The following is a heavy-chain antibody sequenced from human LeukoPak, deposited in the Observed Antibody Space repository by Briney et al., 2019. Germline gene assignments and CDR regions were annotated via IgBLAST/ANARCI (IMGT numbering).Heavy chain of an antibody. D-gene: IGHD3-9*01. CDR3: ARGELDILTGNNWFDP. Sequence: SETLSLTCTVSGGSISSGDYYWSWIRQPPGKGLEWLGYIYYNGSTYYNPSLKSRVTISVDTSKNQFSLKLSSVTAADTAVYYCARGELDILTGNNWFDPWGQGTLVTVSS. J-gene: IGHJ5*02. CDR2: IYYNGST. CDR1: GGSISSGDYY. V-gene: IGHV4-30-4*01.